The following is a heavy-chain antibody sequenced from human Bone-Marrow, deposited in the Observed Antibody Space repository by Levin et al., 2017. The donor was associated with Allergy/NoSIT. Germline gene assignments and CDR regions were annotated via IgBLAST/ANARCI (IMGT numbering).Heavy chain of an antibody. CDR2: INHSGST. Sequence: SETLSLTCAVYGGSFSGYYWSWIRQPPGKGLEWIGEINHSGSTNYNPSLKSRVTISVDTSKNQFSLKLSSVTAADTAVYYCARAPDSSSWFYDDFDIWGQGTMVTVSS. CDR3: ARAPDSSSWFYDDFDI. V-gene: IGHV4-34*01. J-gene: IGHJ3*02. CDR1: GGSFSGYY. D-gene: IGHD6-13*01.